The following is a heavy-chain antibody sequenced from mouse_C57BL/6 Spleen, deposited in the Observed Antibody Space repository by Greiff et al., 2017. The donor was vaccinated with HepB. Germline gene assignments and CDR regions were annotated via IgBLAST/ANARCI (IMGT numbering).Heavy chain of an antibody. D-gene: IGHD1-1*01. CDR2: IDHEDGDT. Sequence: EVQLQQSGAELVRPGASVKLSCTASGFNIKDYYMHWVKQRPEQGLEWIGRIDHEDGDTEYAPKFQGKATMTADTSSNTAYLQLSSLTSEDTAVYYCTITTVVAVDYWGQGTTLTVSS. CDR1: GFNIKDYY. V-gene: IGHV14-1*01. J-gene: IGHJ2*01. CDR3: TITTVVAVDY.